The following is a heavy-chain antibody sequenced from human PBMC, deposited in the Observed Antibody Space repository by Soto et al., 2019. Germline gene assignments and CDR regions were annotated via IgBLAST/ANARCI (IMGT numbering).Heavy chain of an antibody. V-gene: IGHV3-13*04. J-gene: IGHJ6*02. CDR1: GFTFSSYD. CDR3: ARDRLGYGSGPNYYYHGMDV. D-gene: IGHD3-10*01. Sequence: PGGSLRLSCAASGFTFSSYDMHWVRQATGKGLEWVSAIGTAGDTYYPGSVKGRFTISRENAKNSLYLQMNSLRAGDTAVYYCARDRLGYGSGPNYYYHGMDVWGQGTTVTVSS. CDR2: IGTAGDT.